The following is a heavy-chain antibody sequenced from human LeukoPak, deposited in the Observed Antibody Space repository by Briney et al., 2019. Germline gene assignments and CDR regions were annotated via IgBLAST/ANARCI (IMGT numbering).Heavy chain of an antibody. J-gene: IGHJ3*01. CDR1: GFTFSNFW. Sequence: PGGSLRLSCTASGFTFSNFWMGWVRQAPGKGLEWVANIKQDETEKFYLGSVKGRFTISRDNSKNTLYLQMNSLRAEDTAVYYCARDRSRMVRGIDALDLWGQGTMVTVSS. CDR2: IKQDETEK. D-gene: IGHD3-10*01. V-gene: IGHV3-7*01. CDR3: ARDRSRMVRGIDALDL.